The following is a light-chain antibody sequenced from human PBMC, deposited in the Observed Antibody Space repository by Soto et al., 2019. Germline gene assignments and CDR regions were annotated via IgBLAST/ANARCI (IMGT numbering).Light chain of an antibody. J-gene: IGLJ1*01. CDR1: SSDVGGYDY. CDR3: SSYTTTSTYV. Sequence: QSALTQPASVSGSLGQSITISCTGTSSDVGGYDYVSWYQHHPGKAPKFMIYEVTNRPSGVSHRFSGSKSGNTASLTISGLQAEDEADYYCSSYTTTSTYVFGTGTKLTVL. V-gene: IGLV2-14*01. CDR2: EVT.